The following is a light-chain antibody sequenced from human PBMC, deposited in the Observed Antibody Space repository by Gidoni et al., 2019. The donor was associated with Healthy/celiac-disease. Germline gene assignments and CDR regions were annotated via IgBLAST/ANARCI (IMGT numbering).Light chain of an antibody. Sequence: DIVMTQSPDSLAVSLGERATINCKSSQSVFYSSNNKNYLAWYQQKPGQPPKLLIYGASTRESGVPDRFSGSGSGTDFTLTISSLQAEDVAVYYCQQYYSTPWTFXQXTKVEIK. CDR2: GAS. V-gene: IGKV4-1*01. J-gene: IGKJ1*01. CDR3: QQYYSTPWT. CDR1: QSVFYSSNNKNY.